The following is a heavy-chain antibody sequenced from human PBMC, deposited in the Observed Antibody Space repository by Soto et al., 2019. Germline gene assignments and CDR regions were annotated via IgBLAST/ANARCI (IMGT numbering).Heavy chain of an antibody. D-gene: IGHD5-12*01. Sequence: SETLSLTYNFAGRAVTTGTYFGSWIRQPPGKGLEWIGYIYNSGNTKYNPSLKSRVTISADTSKNQFSLKLSSVTAADTAVYYCAREGRVATFDYWGQGSLVTVS. J-gene: IGHJ4*02. CDR1: GRAVTTGTYF. CDR3: AREGRVATFDY. CDR2: IYNSGNT. V-gene: IGHV4-61*01.